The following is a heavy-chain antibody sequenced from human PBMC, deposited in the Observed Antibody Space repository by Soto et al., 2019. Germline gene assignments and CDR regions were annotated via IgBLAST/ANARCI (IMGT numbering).Heavy chain of an antibody. V-gene: IGHV3-11*01. J-gene: IGHJ6*01. Sequence: QVHLVESGGGLVKPGGSLRLSCAASGITFSDCYMNWIRQAPGKGLEWVSYMRSSGNNINYAGSVGGRFTVPRDNAKNALYLQMNRLRAEDTAIYYYASVRFGQCGYAMDVWVEGSAVPVSS. D-gene: IGHD3-10*01. CDR1: GITFSDCY. CDR3: ASVRFGQCGYAMDV. CDR2: MRSSGNNI.